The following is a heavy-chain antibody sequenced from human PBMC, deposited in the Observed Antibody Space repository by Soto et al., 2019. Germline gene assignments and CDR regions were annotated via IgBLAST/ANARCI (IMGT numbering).Heavy chain of an antibody. J-gene: IGHJ4*02. CDR3: ARGSIVVVVASKYFDY. D-gene: IGHD2-15*01. CDR2: IYYSGST. V-gene: IGHV4-31*03. Sequence: SETLSLTCTVSGGSISSGGYYWSWIRQHPGKGLEWIGYIYYSGSTYYNPSLKSRVTISVDTSKNQFSLKLSSVTAADTAVYYCARGSIVVVVASKYFDYWGQGTLVTLS. CDR1: GGSISSGGYY.